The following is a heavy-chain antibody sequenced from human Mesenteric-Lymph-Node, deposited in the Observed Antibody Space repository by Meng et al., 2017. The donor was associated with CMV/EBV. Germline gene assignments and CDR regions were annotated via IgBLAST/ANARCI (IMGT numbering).Heavy chain of an antibody. J-gene: IGHJ4*02. D-gene: IGHD2-8*01. CDR2: IKQDGSEK. Sequence: GGSLRLSCAASGFTFSRYWMTWVRQAPGKGLEWVANIKQDGSEKYYVDSVKGRFTISRDNARNSLYLQMNSLRAEDTAVYYCARELPSDCTNGVCYEFDYWGQGTLVTVSS. CDR1: GFTFSRYW. CDR3: ARELPSDCTNGVCYEFDY. V-gene: IGHV3-7*01.